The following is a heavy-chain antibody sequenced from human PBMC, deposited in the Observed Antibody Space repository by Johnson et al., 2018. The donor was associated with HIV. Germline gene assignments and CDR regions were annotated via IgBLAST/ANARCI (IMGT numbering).Heavy chain of an antibody. CDR1: GFSFGDYY. V-gene: IGHV3-11*04. D-gene: IGHD1-26*01. CDR2: ISGSGGNT. J-gene: IGHJ3*02. CDR3: ARELSVGASDAFDI. Sequence: QVQLVESGGGLVKPGGSLRLSCAASGFSFGDYYMSWVRQAPGKGLEWVSSISGSGGNTYYADSVQGRFTISRDNSKNTLYLQMNSLKAEDTAVYYCARELSVGASDAFDIWGQGTMVTVSS.